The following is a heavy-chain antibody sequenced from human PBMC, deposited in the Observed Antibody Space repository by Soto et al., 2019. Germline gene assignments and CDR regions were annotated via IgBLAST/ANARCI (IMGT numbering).Heavy chain of an antibody. CDR3: ARGIRIYGDSLDY. CDR1: GGPFSGYY. D-gene: IGHD4-17*01. Sequence: PSETLSLTCAVYGGPFSGYYWSWIRQPPGKGLEWIGEINHSGSTNYNPSLKSRVTISVDTSKNQFSLKLSSVTAADTAVYYCARGIRIYGDSLDYWGQGTLVTVSS. J-gene: IGHJ4*02. CDR2: INHSGST. V-gene: IGHV4-34*01.